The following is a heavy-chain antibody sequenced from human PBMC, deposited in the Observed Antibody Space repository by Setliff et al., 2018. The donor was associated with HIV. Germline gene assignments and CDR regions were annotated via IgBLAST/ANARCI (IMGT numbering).Heavy chain of an antibody. J-gene: IGHJ4*02. V-gene: IGHV4-39*01. D-gene: IGHD3-9*01. CDR2: IYYSGST. CDR1: GGSISSSSYY. CDR3: ARSRSSYYDSLTGYRYYFDS. Sequence: SETLSLTCTVSGGSISSSSYYWSWLRQPPGKGLEWIGSIYYSGSTYYNPSLKSRVTISVDTSKNQFSLKLSSVTAADTAVYYCARSRSSYYDSLTGYRYYFDSWGQGTLVTVSS.